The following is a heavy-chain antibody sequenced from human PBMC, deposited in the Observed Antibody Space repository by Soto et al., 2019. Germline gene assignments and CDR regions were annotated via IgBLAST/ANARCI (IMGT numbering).Heavy chain of an antibody. D-gene: IGHD6-13*01. Sequence: GGSLRLSCAASGFTFSSYAMSWVRQAPEKGLEWVSGVRGGGGITYYADSVKGRFTISRDNSRNTLYLQMNSLRAEDTAVYYCAKGASAAGYNYYDLDVWGLGTTVTVSS. CDR1: GFTFSSYA. V-gene: IGHV3-23*01. CDR3: AKGASAAGYNYYDLDV. CDR2: VRGGGGIT. J-gene: IGHJ6*02.